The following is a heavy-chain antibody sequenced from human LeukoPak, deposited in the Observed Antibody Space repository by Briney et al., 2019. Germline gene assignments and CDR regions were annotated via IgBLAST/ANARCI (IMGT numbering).Heavy chain of an antibody. CDR1: GGTFSSYA. D-gene: IGHD3-22*01. J-gene: IGHJ4*02. Sequence: GSSVKVSCTASGGTFSSYALSWVRQAPGPGLEWIGGITPILGLANYAQDLQGRVTITADKSTNTAHMELSSLRSEDTAVYYCASQDSSGYYLIDYWGQGTLVTVSS. V-gene: IGHV1-69*04. CDR2: ITPILGLA. CDR3: ASQDSSGYYLIDY.